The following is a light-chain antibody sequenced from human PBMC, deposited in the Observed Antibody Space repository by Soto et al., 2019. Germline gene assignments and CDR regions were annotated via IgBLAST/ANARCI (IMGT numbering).Light chain of an antibody. Sequence: QSALTQPASVSGSPGQSITISCTGTSSDIGSYNYVSWYQHHPGKAPKLLIYEVTHRPSGVSNRFSGSKSGNTASLTISGLQADDEADYYCWSYISTIALDVLFGGGTKLTVL. CDR3: WSYISTIALDVL. J-gene: IGLJ2*01. CDR2: EVT. CDR1: SSDIGSYNY. V-gene: IGLV2-14*01.